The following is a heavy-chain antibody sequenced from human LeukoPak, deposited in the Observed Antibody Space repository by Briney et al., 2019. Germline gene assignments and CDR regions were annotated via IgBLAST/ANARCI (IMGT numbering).Heavy chain of an antibody. V-gene: IGHV3-23*01. Sequence: QPGGSLRLSCAASRFTFSSYAMSWVRQAPGMRLEWVSTIGGSGGGIYYADSVKGRFTISRDNSQSTLYLQMNSLRAEDTAVYYCAKYSGFGDSYDSWGQGTLVTVSS. J-gene: IGHJ4*02. CDR2: IGGSGGGI. CDR3: AKYSGFGDSYDS. D-gene: IGHD3-10*01. CDR1: RFTFSSYA.